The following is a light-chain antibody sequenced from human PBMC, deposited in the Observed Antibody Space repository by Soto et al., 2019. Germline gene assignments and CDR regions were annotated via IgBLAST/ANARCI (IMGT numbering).Light chain of an antibody. CDR2: EVS. J-gene: IGLJ1*01. CDR1: SSDVGGYNY. CDR3: SSYTSSSTPYV. V-gene: IGLV2-14*01. Sequence: QSALTQPASVSGSPGQSIAISCTGTSSDVGGYNYVSWYQQTPGKAPKLVIYEVSNRPSGVSNRFSGSKSGNTASLTISGLQAEDEADYYCSSYTSSSTPYVFGTGTKLTVL.